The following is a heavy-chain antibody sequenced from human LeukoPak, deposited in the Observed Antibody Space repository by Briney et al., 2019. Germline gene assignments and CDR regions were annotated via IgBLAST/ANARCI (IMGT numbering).Heavy chain of an antibody. J-gene: IGHJ5*02. Sequence: ASVKVFCRASGYTFTSYGISWVRQAPGQGLEWMGWISAYNGSTNYAQKLQGRVTMTTDTSTSTAYMELRSLRSDDTAVYYCARVIVVVPAATNWFDPWGQGTLVTVSS. D-gene: IGHD2-2*01. CDR3: ARVIVVVPAATNWFDP. V-gene: IGHV1-18*01. CDR2: ISAYNGST. CDR1: GYTFTSYG.